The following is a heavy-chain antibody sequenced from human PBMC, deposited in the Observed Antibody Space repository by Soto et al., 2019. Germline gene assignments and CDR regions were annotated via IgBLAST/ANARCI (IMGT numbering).Heavy chain of an antibody. J-gene: IGHJ4*02. V-gene: IGHV4-31*03. D-gene: IGHD4-17*01. CDR1: GGSISSGGYY. CDR3: ARSWHGDYGDYERYWGEFDY. Sequence: SETLSLTCTVSGGSISSGGYYWSWIRQHPGKGLEWIGYIYYSGSTYYNPSLKSRVTISVDTSKNQFSLKLSSVTAADTAVYYCARSWHGDYGDYERYWGEFDYWGQGTLVTVSS. CDR2: IYYSGST.